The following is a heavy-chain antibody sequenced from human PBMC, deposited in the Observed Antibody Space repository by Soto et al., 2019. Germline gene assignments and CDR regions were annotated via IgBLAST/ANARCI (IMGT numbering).Heavy chain of an antibody. D-gene: IGHD2-15*01. Sequence: GGSLRLSCAASGFTFSNYWMSWVRQASGKGLEWVANISPNGRDQRYVDSARGRVTISRDNANNVLYLQMNSLRDDDSAVYFCARIPCIAGSCFYDSWGQGTLVTVSS. CDR1: GFTFSNYW. J-gene: IGHJ4*02. CDR2: ISPNGRDQ. V-gene: IGHV3-7*03. CDR3: ARIPCIAGSCFYDS.